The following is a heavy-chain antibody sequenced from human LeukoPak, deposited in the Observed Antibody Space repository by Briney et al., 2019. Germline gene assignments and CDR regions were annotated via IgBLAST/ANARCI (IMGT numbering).Heavy chain of an antibody. CDR2: IYYSGST. V-gene: IGHV4-59*12. Sequence: SETLSLTCTVSGGSISSYYWSWIRQPPGKGLEWIGYIYYSGSTNYNPSLKSRVTISVDTSKNQFSLKLSSVTAADTAVYYCATHGTSGYDYHDYWGQGTLVTVSS. D-gene: IGHD5-12*01. CDR1: GGSISSYY. CDR3: ATHGTSGYDYHDY. J-gene: IGHJ4*02.